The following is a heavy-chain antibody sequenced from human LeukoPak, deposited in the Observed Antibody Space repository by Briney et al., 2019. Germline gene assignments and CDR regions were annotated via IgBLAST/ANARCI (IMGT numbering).Heavy chain of an antibody. V-gene: IGHV3-23*01. CDR2: ISGSGGST. J-gene: IGHJ5*02. D-gene: IGHD3-9*01. Sequence: GESLRLSCAASGFTFSSHAMNWVRQAPGKGLEWVSGISGSGGSTYYADSVKGRFTISRDNSKNTLYLQMNSLRAEDTAVYYCAKDRVYDILTQAPNWFDPWGQGTLVTVSS. CDR3: AKDRVYDILTQAPNWFDP. CDR1: GFTFSSHA.